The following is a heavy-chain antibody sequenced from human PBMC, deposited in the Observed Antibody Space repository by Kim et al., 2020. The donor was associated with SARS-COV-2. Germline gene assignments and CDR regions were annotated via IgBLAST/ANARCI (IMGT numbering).Heavy chain of an antibody. V-gene: IGHV3-9*01. J-gene: IGHJ6*02. D-gene: IGHD5-18*01. CDR1: GFTFDDYA. CDR3: AKDRGAIVNYYYGMDV. CDR2: ISWNSGSI. Sequence: GGSLRLSCAASGFTFDDYAMHWVRQAPGKGLEWVSGISWNSGSIGYADSVKGRFTISRDNAKNSLYLQMNSLRAEDTALYYCAKDRGAIVNYYYGMDVWGQGTTVTVSS.